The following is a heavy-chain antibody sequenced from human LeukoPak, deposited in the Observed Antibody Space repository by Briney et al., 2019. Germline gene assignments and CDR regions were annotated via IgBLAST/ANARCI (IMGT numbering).Heavy chain of an antibody. CDR2: IYNSGHT. J-gene: IGHJ1*01. V-gene: IGHV4-59*01. CDR3: ARAAVTTSRYFQH. CDR1: GGSISSYY. Sequence: SETLSLTCTVSGGSISSYYWTWIRQPPGKGLEWIGYIYNSGHTNYNPSLKSRVTISEDTSKNQLSLKLSSVTAADTAVYYCARAAVTTSRYFQHWGQGTLVTVSS. D-gene: IGHD4-17*01.